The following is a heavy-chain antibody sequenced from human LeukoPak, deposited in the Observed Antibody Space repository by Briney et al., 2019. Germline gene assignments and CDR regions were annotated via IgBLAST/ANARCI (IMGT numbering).Heavy chain of an antibody. CDR1: GFTVSSDY. CDR2: IYSGGST. D-gene: IGHD6-6*01. CDR3: ARGTIARLGPFDC. J-gene: IGHJ4*02. Sequence: QPGGSLRLSCAASGFTVSSDYMSWVRQAPGKGLEWVSVIYSGGSTFYADPVKGRFTISRGNSKNTLHLQMNSLRVEDTAIYYCARGTIARLGPFDCWGQGTLVIVSS. V-gene: IGHV3-53*01.